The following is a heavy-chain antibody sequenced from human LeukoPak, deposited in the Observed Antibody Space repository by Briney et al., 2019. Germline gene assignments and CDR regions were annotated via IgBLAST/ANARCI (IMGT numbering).Heavy chain of an antibody. V-gene: IGHV3-30*18. CDR2: ISYDGSNK. Sequence: PGGSLRLSCAASGFTFSSYGMHWVRQAPGKGLEWVAVISYDGSNKYYADSVKGRFTISRDNSKNTQYLQMNSLRAEDTAVYYCAKDVAAAGIGFDYWGQGTLVTVSS. D-gene: IGHD6-13*01. J-gene: IGHJ4*02. CDR1: GFTFSSYG. CDR3: AKDVAAAGIGFDY.